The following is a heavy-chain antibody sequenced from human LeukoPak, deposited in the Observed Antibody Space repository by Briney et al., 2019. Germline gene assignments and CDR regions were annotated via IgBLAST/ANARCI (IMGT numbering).Heavy chain of an antibody. Sequence: GASVKVSCKASGYTFTSYYMHWVRQAPGQGLEWMGIINPSGGSTSYAQKFQGRVTMTRDTSTSTVYMELSSLRSEDTAVYYCARDLGGGIVVVPAAIQDYYYGMDVWGRGTTVTVSS. CDR3: ARDLGGGIVVVPAAIQDYYYGMDV. CDR2: INPSGGST. D-gene: IGHD2-2*01. J-gene: IGHJ6*02. CDR1: GYTFTSYY. V-gene: IGHV1-46*01.